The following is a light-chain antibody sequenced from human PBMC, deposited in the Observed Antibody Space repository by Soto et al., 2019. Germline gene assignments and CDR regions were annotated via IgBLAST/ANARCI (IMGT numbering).Light chain of an antibody. J-gene: IGKJ5*01. CDR2: AAS. CDR3: QQVNSYPIT. V-gene: IGKV1-9*01. Sequence: DIQLTQSPSFLSASVGDRVTITCRASQGISNYLAWYQQKSVKAPKLLIHAASTLQSGVPSRFSGSGSGTEFTLTISSLQSEELATDYCQQVNSYPITFGQGTRLEIK. CDR1: QGISNY.